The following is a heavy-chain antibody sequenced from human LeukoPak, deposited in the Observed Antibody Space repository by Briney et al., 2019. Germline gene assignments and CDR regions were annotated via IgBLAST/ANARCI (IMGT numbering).Heavy chain of an antibody. CDR1: GFTFSSYD. Sequence: NPGGSLRLSCAASGFTFSSYDMHWARQATGEGLEWVSAIGTAGDTYYPGSVKGRFTISRENAKNSLYLQMNSLRAGDTAVYYCARAWGYYDSSAEGPGSDAFDIWGQGTMVTVSS. J-gene: IGHJ3*02. D-gene: IGHD3-22*01. CDR3: ARAWGYYDSSAEGPGSDAFDI. CDR2: IGTAGDT. V-gene: IGHV3-13*01.